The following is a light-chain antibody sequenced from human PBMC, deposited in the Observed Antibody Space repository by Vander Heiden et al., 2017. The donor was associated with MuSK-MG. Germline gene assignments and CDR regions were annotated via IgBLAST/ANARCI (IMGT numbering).Light chain of an antibody. V-gene: IGLV2-11*01. Sequence: QSALTQPRSVSGSRGQSLTISCSGTSGDVGASDHVSWYQQHPGKAPRLLIYDVTKRPPGVPDRFSGSKSGNTASLTISGLQAEDEADYYCCSYAGSYTFIIFGGGTNLTVL. CDR1: SGDVGASDH. CDR3: CSYAGSYTFII. CDR2: DVT. J-gene: IGLJ2*01.